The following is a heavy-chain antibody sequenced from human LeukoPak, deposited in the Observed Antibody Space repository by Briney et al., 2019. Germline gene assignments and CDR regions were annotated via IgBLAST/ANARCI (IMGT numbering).Heavy chain of an antibody. CDR1: GYTFTVYY. CDR2: INPNSGGT. J-gene: IGHJ5*02. Sequence: ASVKVSCKASGYTFTVYYMHWVRQAPGQGLEWMGRINPNSGGTNYAQKFQGRVTMTRDTSISTAYMELSRLRSDDTAVYYCARVGQQLVRWFDPWGQGTLVTVSS. V-gene: IGHV1-2*06. CDR3: ARVGQQLVRWFDP. D-gene: IGHD6-13*01.